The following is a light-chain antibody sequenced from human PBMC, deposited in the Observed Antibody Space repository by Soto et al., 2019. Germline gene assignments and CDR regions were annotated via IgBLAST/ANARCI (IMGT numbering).Light chain of an antibody. V-gene: IGLV1-40*01. Sequence: QSVLTQPPSVSGAPGQRVTISCTGSGSNIGAGYDVHWYHQLPGTAPRLLIYGSSNRPSGVPDRFSGSKSGASASLAITGLQAEDEADYYCQSYDSTLSAVVFGGGTQLTVL. J-gene: IGLJ2*01. CDR2: GSS. CDR3: QSYDSTLSAVV. CDR1: GSNIGAGYD.